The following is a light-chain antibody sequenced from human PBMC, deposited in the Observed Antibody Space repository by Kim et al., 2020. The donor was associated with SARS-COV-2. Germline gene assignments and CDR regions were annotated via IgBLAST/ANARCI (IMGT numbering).Light chain of an antibody. CDR1: KLGDKY. V-gene: IGLV3-1*01. CDR3: QAWDSSTGV. J-gene: IGLJ1*01. Sequence: SVSPGKTASITCSGDKLGDKYACWYQQKPGQSPVLVIYQDSKRPSGIPERFSGSNSGNTATLTISGTQAMDEADYYCQAWDSSTGVFGTGTKVTIL. CDR2: QDS.